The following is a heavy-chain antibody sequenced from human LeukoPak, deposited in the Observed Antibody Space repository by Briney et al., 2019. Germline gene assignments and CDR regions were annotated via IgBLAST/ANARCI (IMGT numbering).Heavy chain of an antibody. CDR1: GGSFSGYY. Sequence: PSETLSLTCAVYGGSFSGYYWSWIRQPPGKGLEWIGEINHSGSTNYNPSLKSRVTISVDASKNQFSLKLSSVTAADTAVYYCARVPGGEQWLVWFADYWGQGTLVTVSS. CDR3: ARVPGGEQWLVWFADY. J-gene: IGHJ4*02. D-gene: IGHD6-19*01. CDR2: INHSGST. V-gene: IGHV4-34*01.